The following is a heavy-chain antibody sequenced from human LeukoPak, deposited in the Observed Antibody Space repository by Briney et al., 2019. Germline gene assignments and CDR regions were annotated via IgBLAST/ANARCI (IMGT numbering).Heavy chain of an antibody. CDR1: RYTFTGYY. CDR3: ARGIGQWLGIDY. D-gene: IGHD6-19*01. J-gene: IGHJ4*02. CDR2: IYPNSGGT. Sequence: ASVKVSCKASRYTFTGYYVHWVRQAPGQGLEWMVWIYPNSGGTNYAQKFQGRVTMTRDTSISTAYMELSSLRSDDTAVYYCARGIGQWLGIDYWGQGTLVTVSS. V-gene: IGHV1-2*02.